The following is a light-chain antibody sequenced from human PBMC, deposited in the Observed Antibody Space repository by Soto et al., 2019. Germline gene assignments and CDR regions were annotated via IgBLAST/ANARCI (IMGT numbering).Light chain of an antibody. CDR1: QSISSY. CDR2: AAS. Sequence: DIQMTQSPSSLSASVGDRVTITCRASQSISSYLNWYQQKPGKAPKLLIYAASSLQSGVPSRFSGGGSGTDFTLTISSLQPEDFATYYCQQSYSTRGGLTFGGGTKVEIK. J-gene: IGKJ4*01. CDR3: QQSYSTRGGLT. V-gene: IGKV1-39*01.